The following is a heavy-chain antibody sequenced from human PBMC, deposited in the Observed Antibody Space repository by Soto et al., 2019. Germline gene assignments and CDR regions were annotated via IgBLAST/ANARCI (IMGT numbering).Heavy chain of an antibody. CDR2: IYYSGST. J-gene: IGHJ4*02. V-gene: IGHV4-59*01. Sequence: PSETLSLTCTVSGGSISSYYWSWIRQPPGKGLEWVGYIYYSGSTNYNPSLKSRVTISVDTSKNQFSLKLSSVTAADTAVYYCARSALGTHFDYWGKGPLVTVSS. CDR1: GGSISSYY. CDR3: ARSALGTHFDY. D-gene: IGHD1-1*01.